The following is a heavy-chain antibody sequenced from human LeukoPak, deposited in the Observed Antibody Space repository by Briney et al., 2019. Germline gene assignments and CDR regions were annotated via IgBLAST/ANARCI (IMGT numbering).Heavy chain of an antibody. V-gene: IGHV3-7*01. D-gene: IGHD2-2*01. CDR1: GFTFSSYA. J-gene: IGHJ4*02. Sequence: GGSLRLSCAASGFTFSSYAMSWVRQAPGKGLEWVAMIKTYGNERHYADSVKGRFTIYRDNAKNSLYLQMNNLKAEDTAVYYCARGVVPAAGEWGQGTLVTVSS. CDR3: ARGVVPAAGE. CDR2: IKTYGNER.